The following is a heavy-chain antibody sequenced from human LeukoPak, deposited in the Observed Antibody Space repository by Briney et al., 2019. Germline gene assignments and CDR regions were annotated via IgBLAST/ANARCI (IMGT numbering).Heavy chain of an antibody. D-gene: IGHD1-26*01. CDR1: GGSISSSSYY. V-gene: IGHV4-39*07. CDR3: ARDWELLRSLYYYGMDV. CDR2: IYYSGST. J-gene: IGHJ6*02. Sequence: SETLSLTCTVSGGSISSSSYYWGWIRQPPGKGLEWIGSIYYSGSTYYNPSLKSRVTISVDTSKNQFSLKLSSVTAADTAVYYCARDWELLRSLYYYGMDVWGQGTTVTVSS.